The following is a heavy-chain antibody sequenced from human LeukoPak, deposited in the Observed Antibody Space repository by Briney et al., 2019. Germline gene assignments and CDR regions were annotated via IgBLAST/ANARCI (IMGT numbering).Heavy chain of an antibody. Sequence: AGGSLRLSCAASGFTFSSYATSGVRQAPGKGLEWVSAISGSGGSTYYADSVKGRFTISRDNSKNTLYLQMNSLRAEDTAVYYCAKDPNYYDSSGYYHWGQGTLVTVSS. CDR2: ISGSGGST. CDR1: GFTFSSYA. D-gene: IGHD3-22*01. CDR3: AKDPNYYDSSGYYH. J-gene: IGHJ5*02. V-gene: IGHV3-23*01.